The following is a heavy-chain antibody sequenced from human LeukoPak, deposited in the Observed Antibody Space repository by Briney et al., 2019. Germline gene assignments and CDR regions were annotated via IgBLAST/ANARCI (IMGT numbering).Heavy chain of an antibody. CDR2: ISAYNGNT. V-gene: IGHV1-18*01. J-gene: IGHJ4*02. CDR3: ARATRLVGATLMDY. D-gene: IGHD1-26*01. Sequence: ASVKVSCKASGYTFTSYGISWVRQAPGQGLEWMGWISAYNGNTNYAQKLQGRVTMTTDTSTSTAYMELRSLRSDDTAVYYCARATRLVGATLMDYWGQGTLVTVSS. CDR1: GYTFTSYG.